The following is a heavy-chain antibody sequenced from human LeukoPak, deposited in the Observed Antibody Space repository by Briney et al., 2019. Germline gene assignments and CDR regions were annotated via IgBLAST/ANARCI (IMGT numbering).Heavy chain of an antibody. D-gene: IGHD2-15*01. V-gene: IGHV4-34*01. CDR3: ARLEDIVVVVAARL. CDR2: INHSGST. J-gene: IGHJ4*02. CDR1: GGSFSGYY. Sequence: PSETLSLTCAVYGGSFSGYYWSWIRQPPGKGLEWIGEINHSGSTNYNPSLKSRVTISVDTTKNQFSLKLSSVTAADTAVYYCARLEDIVVVVAARLWGQGTLVTVSS.